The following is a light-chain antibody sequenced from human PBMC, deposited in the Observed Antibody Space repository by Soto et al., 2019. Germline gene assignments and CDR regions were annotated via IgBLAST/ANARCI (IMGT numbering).Light chain of an antibody. V-gene: IGKV1-39*01. CDR2: AAS. CDR3: QQSFKTPLA. Sequence: DIQMTQSPSSLSASVGDRVTITCWASQSISSYVNWYQQKPGKAPRLLISAASTLQSGVPSRFSGGGSGTDFTLTISSLQPGDFATYYCQQSFKTPLAFGQGTRLEIE. J-gene: IGKJ5*01. CDR1: QSISSY.